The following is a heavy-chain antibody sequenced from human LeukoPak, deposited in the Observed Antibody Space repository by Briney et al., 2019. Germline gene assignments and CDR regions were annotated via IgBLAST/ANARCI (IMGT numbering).Heavy chain of an antibody. Sequence: ASVKVSCKASGYTVTSYGISWARQAPGQGLEWMGWISAYNGNTNYAQKLQGRVTMTTDTSTSTAYMELRSLRSDDTAVYYCVHGVNHPVVGTLIDYWGQGTLVTASS. J-gene: IGHJ4*02. CDR3: VHGVNHPVVGTLIDY. V-gene: IGHV1-18*01. D-gene: IGHD2-2*01. CDR2: ISAYNGNT. CDR1: GYTVTSYG.